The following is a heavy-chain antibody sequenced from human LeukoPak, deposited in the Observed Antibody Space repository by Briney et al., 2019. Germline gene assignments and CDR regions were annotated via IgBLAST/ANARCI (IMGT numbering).Heavy chain of an antibody. CDR2: IYTSGST. V-gene: IGHV4-61*02. CDR1: GGSISSGSYY. J-gene: IGHJ1*01. Sequence: SQTLSLTCTVSGGSISSGSYYWSWIRQPAGKGLEWIGRIYTSGSTNYNPSLKSRVTISVDTSKNQFSLKLSSVTAADTAVYYCARGSGSNQLLYQHWGQGTLVTVSS. D-gene: IGHD2-2*02. CDR3: ARGSGSNQLLYQH.